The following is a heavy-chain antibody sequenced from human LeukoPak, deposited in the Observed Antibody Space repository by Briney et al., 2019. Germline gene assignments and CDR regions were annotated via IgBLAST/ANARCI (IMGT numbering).Heavy chain of an antibody. CDR3: ARDSLHPSSLHYYFDY. J-gene: IGHJ4*02. V-gene: IGHV3-21*01. D-gene: IGHD6-6*01. CDR2: ISSSSSYI. CDR1: GFIFSSYW. Sequence: GGSLRLSCAASGFIFSSYWMSWVRQAPGKGLQWVSSISSSSSYIYYADSVKGRFTISRDNAKNSLYLQMSSLRAEDTAVYYCARDSLHPSSLHYYFDYWGQGTLVTASS.